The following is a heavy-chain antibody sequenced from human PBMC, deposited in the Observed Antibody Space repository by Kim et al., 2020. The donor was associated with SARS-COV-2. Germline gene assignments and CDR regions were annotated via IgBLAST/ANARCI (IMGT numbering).Heavy chain of an antibody. CDR3: AKDGVDIVATILYYYDSSGYYYFDY. Sequence: GGSLRLSCAASGFTFSSYGMHWVRQAPGKGLEWVAVISYDGSNKYYADSVKGRFTISRDNSKNTLYLQMNSLRAEDTAVYYCAKDGVDIVATILYYYDSSGYYYFDYWGQGTLVTVSS. CDR1: GFTFSSYG. J-gene: IGHJ4*02. V-gene: IGHV3-30*18. CDR2: ISYDGSNK. D-gene: IGHD3-22*01.